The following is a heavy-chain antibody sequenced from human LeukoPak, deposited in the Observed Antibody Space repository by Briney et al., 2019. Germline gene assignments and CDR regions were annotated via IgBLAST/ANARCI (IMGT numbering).Heavy chain of an antibody. CDR1: GGSINNSTYY. D-gene: IGHD6-13*01. CDR2: IYSSANIYNRHSA. J-gene: IGHJ5*02. V-gene: IGHV4-39*07. CDR3: ARDHQQLGRFDP. Sequence: SETLSLTCSVSGGSINNSTYYWAWVRQPPGKGLEWIGNIYSSANIYNRHSAYYNLSLKSRVTISLDASKNQFSLKLRSVTAADTAVYYCARDHQQLGRFDPWGQGTLVTVSS.